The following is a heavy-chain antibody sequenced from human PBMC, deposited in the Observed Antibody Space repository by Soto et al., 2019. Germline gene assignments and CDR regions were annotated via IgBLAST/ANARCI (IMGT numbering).Heavy chain of an antibody. CDR1: GFTFSLFS. CDR2: ISPSTSYT. Sequence: EVQLVESGGGLVKPGGSLRLSCTASGFTFSLFSMDWVRQAPGRGLEWVSSISPSTSYTYYADSVKGRFTTSIDNAKNSVYLQMNSLRAEDTAVYYCAFAFTTPEGSLDPWGQGTLVTVSS. V-gene: IGHV3-21*01. D-gene: IGHD1-1*01. J-gene: IGHJ5*02. CDR3: AFAFTTPEGSLDP.